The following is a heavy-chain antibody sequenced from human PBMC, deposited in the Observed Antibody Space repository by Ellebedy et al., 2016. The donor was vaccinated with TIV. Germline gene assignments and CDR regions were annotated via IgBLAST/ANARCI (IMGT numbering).Heavy chain of an antibody. J-gene: IGHJ4*01. CDR1: GFTFSSYA. CDR2: ISGSGGST. CDR3: AKGGGWLYYFDY. V-gene: IGHV3-23*01. Sequence: GESLKISCAASGFTFSSYAMSWVRQAPGKGLEWVSGISGSGGSTYYADSVKGRFTISRDNSKNTLYLQMNSLRAEDTAVYYCAKGGGWLYYFDYWGHGTLVTVSS. D-gene: IGHD6-19*01.